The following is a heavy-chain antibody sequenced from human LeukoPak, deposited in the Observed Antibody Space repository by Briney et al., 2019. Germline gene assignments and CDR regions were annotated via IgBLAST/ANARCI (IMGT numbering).Heavy chain of an antibody. J-gene: IGHJ5*01. D-gene: IGHD3-10*01. V-gene: IGHV3-7*01. CDR2: IKHDGSEMQDGSEK. CDR1: GFTFSQYW. Sequence: GGSLRLSCAASGFTFSQYWMSWVRQAPGKGLEWVANIKHDGSEMQDGSEKNYVDSVKGRFTISRDNAKNSLYLQMNSLRAEDTAVYYCARSGRGVDS. CDR3: ARSGRGVDS.